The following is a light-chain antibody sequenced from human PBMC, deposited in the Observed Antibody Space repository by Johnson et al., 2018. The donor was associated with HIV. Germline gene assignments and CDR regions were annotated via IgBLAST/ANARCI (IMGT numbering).Light chain of an antibody. CDR1: SSNIGNNY. J-gene: IGLJ1*01. V-gene: IGLV1-51*02. Sequence: QSVLTQPPSVSAAPGQKVTISCSRSSSNIGNNYVSWYQQLPGTAPKLLIYESNKRPSGIPDRFSGSKSGTSATLGITGLQTGDEADYYCGTWDSSLSAYVFGTGTKVTVL. CDR3: GTWDSSLSAYV. CDR2: ESN.